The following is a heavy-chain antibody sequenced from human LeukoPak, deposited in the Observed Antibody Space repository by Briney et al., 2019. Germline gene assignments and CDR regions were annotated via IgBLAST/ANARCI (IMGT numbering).Heavy chain of an antibody. CDR3: ARLYLRDHCSSTSCYGLYFDY. Sequence: PSETLSLTCTVSGGSISSSSYYWGWIRQPPGKGLEWIGSIYHSGSTYYNPSLKTRVTMSVDTSKNQFSLKLSSVTAADTAVYYCARLYLRDHCSSTSCYGLYFDYWGQGTLVTVSS. D-gene: IGHD2-2*01. CDR2: IYHSGST. J-gene: IGHJ4*02. V-gene: IGHV4-39*07. CDR1: GGSISSSSYY.